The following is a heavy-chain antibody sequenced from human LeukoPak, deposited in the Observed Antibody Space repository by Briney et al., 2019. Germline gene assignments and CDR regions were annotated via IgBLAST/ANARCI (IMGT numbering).Heavy chain of an antibody. D-gene: IGHD6-19*01. J-gene: IGHJ4*02. CDR1: GGSISSSSYY. CDR2: IYYSGST. V-gene: IGHV4-39*01. Sequence: SETLSLTCTVSGGSISSSSYYWGWIRQPPGKGLEWIGSIYYSGSTYYNPSLKSRVTISVDTSKNQFSLKLSSMTAADTAVYYCARHAVYAGSGWAFDFWGQGTLVTVFS. CDR3: ARHAVYAGSGWAFDF.